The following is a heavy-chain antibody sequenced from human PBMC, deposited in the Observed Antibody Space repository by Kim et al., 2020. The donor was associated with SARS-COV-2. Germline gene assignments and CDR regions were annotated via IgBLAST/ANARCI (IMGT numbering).Heavy chain of an antibody. D-gene: IGHD2-15*01. CDR1: GYIFTKYA. CDR3: ARRFRGCSCPD. Sequence: ASVKVSCKASGYIFTKYALNWVRQAPGQVLEFMGWINTNTGDPMYAQGFTGRFAFSLDPSVNTAYLQISSLKAGDTGVSYCARRFRGCSCPDWGQGT. J-gene: IGHJ4*02. V-gene: IGHV7-4-1*02. CDR2: INTNTGDP.